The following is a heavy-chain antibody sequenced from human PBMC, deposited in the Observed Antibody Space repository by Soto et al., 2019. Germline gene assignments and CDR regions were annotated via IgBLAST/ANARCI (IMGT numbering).Heavy chain of an antibody. V-gene: IGHV3-23*01. D-gene: IGHD4-17*01. J-gene: IGHJ6*03. CDR1: GFTFSSYA. Sequence: EVQLLESGGGLVQPGGSLRLSCAASGFTFSSYAMSWVRQAPGKGLEWVSAISGRGGSTYYADSVKARFTLSRHNSEDTVYLPMNSLRAEDTAVYYCAKVSTVKGPDYYYMDVWGNGTTVTVSS. CDR2: ISGRGGST. CDR3: AKVSTVKGPDYYYMDV.